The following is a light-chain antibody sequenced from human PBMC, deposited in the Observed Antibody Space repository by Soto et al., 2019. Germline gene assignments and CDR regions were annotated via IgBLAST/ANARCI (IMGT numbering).Light chain of an antibody. CDR1: QSLVYSNGNTY. J-gene: IGKJ1*01. Sequence: DVVMSQSPLSLPVTLGQPASISCRSSQSLVYSNGNTYLNWFQQRPGHSPRRLIYKVSERDSGVPDRFSGSGSGTDFTLKISRVEAEDVAVYYCMQGTHWPWTFGQGTKVEIK. V-gene: IGKV2-30*01. CDR2: KVS. CDR3: MQGTHWPWT.